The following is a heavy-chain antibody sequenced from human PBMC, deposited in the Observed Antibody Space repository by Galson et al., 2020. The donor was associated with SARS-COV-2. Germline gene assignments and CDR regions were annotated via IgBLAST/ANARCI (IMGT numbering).Heavy chain of an antibody. CDR2: ISYDGSNK. V-gene: IGHV3-30*18. CDR1: GFTFSSYG. CDR3: AKGGPVLRFLEWFHSSSGMDV. J-gene: IGHJ6*02. D-gene: IGHD3-3*01. Sequence: TGGSLRLSCAASGFTFSSYGMHWVRQAPGKGLEWVAVISYDGSNKYYADSVKGRFTISRDNSKNTLYLQMNSLRAEDTAVYYCAKGGPVLRFLEWFHSSSGMDVWGQGTTVTVSS.